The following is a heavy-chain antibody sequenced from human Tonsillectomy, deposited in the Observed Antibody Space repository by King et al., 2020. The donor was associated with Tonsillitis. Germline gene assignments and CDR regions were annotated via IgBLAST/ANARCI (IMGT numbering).Heavy chain of an antibody. CDR3: AKDVEGNDFWSGPHGYYFDS. Sequence: VQLVESGRGVVQPGRSLRLSCAASGFIFSNYAMHWVRQAPGKGLEWVAVSSYDGSNKYYADSVKGRFIISRDNSKNTLYLQMNSLRADDTAVYYCAKDVEGNDFWSGPHGYYFDSWGQGTLVTVSS. J-gene: IGHJ4*02. D-gene: IGHD3-3*01. CDR2: SSYDGSNK. CDR1: GFIFSNYA. V-gene: IGHV3-30*18.